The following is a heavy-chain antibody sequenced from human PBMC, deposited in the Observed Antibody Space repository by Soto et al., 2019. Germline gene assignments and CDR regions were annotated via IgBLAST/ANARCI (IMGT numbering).Heavy chain of an antibody. CDR3: ARGGYTSGWFQIFDF. CDR1: GGSISSYY. J-gene: IGHJ4*02. Sequence: PSETLSLTCTVSGGSISSYYWSWIRQSAGKGLEWIGRIYSSGSTNYNPSFKSRVTMSVDTSKNQFLLNVSSVTAADTAVYYCARGGYTSGWFQIFDFWGQGKLVTVSS. D-gene: IGHD6-19*01. V-gene: IGHV4-4*07. CDR2: IYSSGST.